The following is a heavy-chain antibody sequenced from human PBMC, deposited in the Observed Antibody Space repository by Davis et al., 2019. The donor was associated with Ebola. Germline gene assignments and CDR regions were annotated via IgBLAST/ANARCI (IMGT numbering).Heavy chain of an antibody. CDR1: GGSITSRGYY. J-gene: IGHJ3*02. CDR2: MYSDGYT. CDR3: ARASYYYDSRGPPGAFDI. D-gene: IGHD3-22*01. V-gene: IGHV3-53*01. Sequence: ETLSLTCTVSGGSITSRGYYWGWIRQPPGKGLEWVSIMYSDGYTYYADSVKGRLTISRDNAKNTLYLQMNNLRAEDTAVYFCARASYYYDSRGPPGAFDIWGQGTMVTVSS.